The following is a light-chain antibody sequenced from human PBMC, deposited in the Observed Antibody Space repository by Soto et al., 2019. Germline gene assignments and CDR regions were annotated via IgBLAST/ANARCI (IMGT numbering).Light chain of an antibody. V-gene: IGLV1-44*01. CDR2: TNT. CDR3: ASWDDSLNGPV. Sequence: SVLTQPPSASGTPGRRVTISCSGSSSNVGGNPVNWYQHVPTTAPKLLIYTNTQRPSGVPDRFSDSKSGTSASLAISGLQSEDEADYYCASWDDSLNGPVFGTGTKVTVL. J-gene: IGLJ1*01. CDR1: SSNVGGNP.